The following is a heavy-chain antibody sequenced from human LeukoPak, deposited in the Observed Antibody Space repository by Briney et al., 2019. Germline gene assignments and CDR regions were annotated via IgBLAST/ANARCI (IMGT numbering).Heavy chain of an antibody. D-gene: IGHD1-26*01. Sequence: PGESLKISCRGSGYSFTSYWIGWVRQMPGKGLEWMGIIYPGDSDTRYSPSFQGQVTISVDKSISTAYLHWSSLKASDTAIYYCASPGQWELRHWGQGTLVTVSS. CDR2: IYPGDSDT. CDR1: GYSFTSYW. J-gene: IGHJ1*01. V-gene: IGHV5-51*01. CDR3: ASPGQWELRH.